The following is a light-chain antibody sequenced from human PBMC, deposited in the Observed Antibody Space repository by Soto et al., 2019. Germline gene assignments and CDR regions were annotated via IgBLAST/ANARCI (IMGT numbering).Light chain of an antibody. J-gene: IGLJ1*01. CDR3: SSLAGTSDVGV. Sequence: QSVLTQPPSASGSPGQSVTISCTGTSRDVGGYKYVSWYQQHPGKAPKLIIYEVTKRPSGVPDRFSASKSGNTASLTVSGLQAEDEADYYCSSLAGTSDVGVFGPGTKVTVL. V-gene: IGLV2-8*01. CDR2: EVT. CDR1: SRDVGGYKY.